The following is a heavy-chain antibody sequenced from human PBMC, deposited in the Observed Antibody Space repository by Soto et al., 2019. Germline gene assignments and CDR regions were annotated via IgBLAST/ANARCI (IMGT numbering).Heavy chain of an antibody. CDR2: IYYSGST. CDR1: GGSISSGGYY. CDR3: AKNGYYYDSSGYPDAEYFQH. D-gene: IGHD3-22*01. J-gene: IGHJ1*01. V-gene: IGHV4-31*01. Sequence: QVQLQESGPGLVKPSQTLSLTCTVSGGSISSGGYYWSWIRQHPGKGLEWIGYIYYSGSTYYNPSLKGQVTISVDTSKNQFSLKLSSVTAADTAVYYCAKNGYYYDSSGYPDAEYFQHWGQGTLVTVSS.